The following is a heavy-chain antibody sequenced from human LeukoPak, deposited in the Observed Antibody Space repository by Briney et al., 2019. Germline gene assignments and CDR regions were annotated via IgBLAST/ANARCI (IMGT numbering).Heavy chain of an antibody. CDR3: ARDAVAAPNYYYYYMDV. Sequence: EASVKVSCKASGYTFTSYAMNWVRQAPGQGLEWMGWINTNTGNPTYAQGFTGRFVFSLDTSVSTAYLQISSLKAEDTAVYYCARDAVAAPNYYYYYMDVWGKGTTVTVSS. D-gene: IGHD6-6*01. CDR1: GYTFTSYA. CDR2: INTNTGNP. J-gene: IGHJ6*03. V-gene: IGHV7-4-1*02.